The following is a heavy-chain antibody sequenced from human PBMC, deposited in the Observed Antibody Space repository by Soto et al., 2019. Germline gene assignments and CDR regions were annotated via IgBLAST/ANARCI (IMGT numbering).Heavy chain of an antibody. D-gene: IGHD3-22*01. Sequence: SATLSLTCTVSGGSISSGGYYWSWIRQHPGKGLEWIGYIYYSGSTYYNPSLKSRVTISVDTSKNQFSLKLSSVTAADTAVYYCARDNDSSGSYFDYWGQGTLVTVSS. J-gene: IGHJ4*02. CDR2: IYYSGST. V-gene: IGHV4-31*03. CDR1: GGSISSGGYY. CDR3: ARDNDSSGSYFDY.